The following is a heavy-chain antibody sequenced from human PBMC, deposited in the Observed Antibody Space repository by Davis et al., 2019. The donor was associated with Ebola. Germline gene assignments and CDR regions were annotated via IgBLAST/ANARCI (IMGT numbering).Heavy chain of an antibody. CDR2: INPNSGGT. Sequence: ASVKVSCKASGYTFTGYYMHWVRQAPGQGLEWMGWINPNSGGTNYAQKFQGWVTMTRDTSISTAYMELSRLRSDDTAVYYCAREDFSSSLEYYFDYWGQGTLVTVSS. CDR3: AREDFSSSLEYYFDY. CDR1: GYTFTGYY. V-gene: IGHV1-2*04. J-gene: IGHJ4*02. D-gene: IGHD6-13*01.